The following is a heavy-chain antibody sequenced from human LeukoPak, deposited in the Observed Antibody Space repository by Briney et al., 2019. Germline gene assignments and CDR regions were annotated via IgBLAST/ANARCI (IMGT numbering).Heavy chain of an antibody. J-gene: IGHJ6*03. D-gene: IGHD1-26*01. CDR3: AKGSGWEASYFYYYMDV. CDR1: GFTFNSYG. CDR2: IRYDGSSK. V-gene: IGHV3-30*02. Sequence: GRSLRLSCAASGFTFNSYGIHWVRQAPGKGLEWVAFIRYDGSSKYYVDSVKGRFTISRDNSKNTLYLQMNSLRAEDTAVYFCAKGSGWEASYFYYYMDVWGKGTTVTISS.